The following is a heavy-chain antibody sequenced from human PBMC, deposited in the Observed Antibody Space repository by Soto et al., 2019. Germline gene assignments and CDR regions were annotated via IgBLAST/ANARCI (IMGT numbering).Heavy chain of an antibody. Sequence: SETLSLTCTVSGGSISSYYWSWIRQPPGKGLEWIGYIYYSGSTNYNPSLKSRVTISVDTSKNQFSLKLSSVTAADTAVYYCTKPRSSLQWPPFDPWGHGTLVTVSS. CDR2: IYYSGST. V-gene: IGHV4-59*01. CDR3: TKPRSSLQWPPFDP. D-gene: IGHD6-19*01. CDR1: GGSISSYY. J-gene: IGHJ5*02.